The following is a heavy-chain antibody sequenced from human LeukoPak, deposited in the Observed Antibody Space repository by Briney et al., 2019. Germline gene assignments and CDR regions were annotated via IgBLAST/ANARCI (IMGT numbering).Heavy chain of an antibody. CDR1: GVSLRGYY. J-gene: IGHJ6*03. V-gene: IGHV4-34*01. CDR3: ARGRNYVSDYYFDV. Sequence: SETLSLTCAVYGVSLRGYYWSWIRQSPEKGREWMGEISHEGDSIYNPSLKSRLTLSVDMSKNQFSLKLRSVTAADTAVYYCARGRNYVSDYYFDVWGKGTTVIVSS. D-gene: IGHD1-7*01. CDR2: ISHEGDS.